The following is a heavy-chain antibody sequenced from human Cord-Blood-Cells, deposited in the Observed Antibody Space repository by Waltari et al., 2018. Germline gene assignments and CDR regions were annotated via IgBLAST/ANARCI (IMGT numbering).Heavy chain of an antibody. CDR1: GGSFSGYY. Sequence: QVQLQQWGAGLLKPSETLSLTCAVYGGSFSGYYWSWIRQPPGKGLEWFGKIIHSGNTNYTPALKSRVTISVDTSKNQFSLKLSSVTAADTAVYYCAREDYYYGMDVWGQGTTVTVSS. CDR3: AREDYYYGMDV. V-gene: IGHV4-34*12. J-gene: IGHJ6*02. CDR2: IIHSGNT.